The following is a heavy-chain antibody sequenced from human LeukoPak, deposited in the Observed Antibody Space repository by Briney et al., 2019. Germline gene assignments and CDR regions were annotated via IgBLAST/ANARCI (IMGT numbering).Heavy chain of an antibody. D-gene: IGHD2-21*02. J-gene: IGHJ4*02. CDR2: ISYDGSNK. Sequence: GGSLRLSCAASGFTFSSYAMHWVRQAPGKGLEWVAVISYDGSNKYYADSVKGRFTISRDNSKNTLYLQMNSLRAEDTAVYYCARENIVVVTESLDYWGQGTLVTVSS. CDR1: GFTFSSYA. V-gene: IGHV3-30*04. CDR3: ARENIVVVTESLDY.